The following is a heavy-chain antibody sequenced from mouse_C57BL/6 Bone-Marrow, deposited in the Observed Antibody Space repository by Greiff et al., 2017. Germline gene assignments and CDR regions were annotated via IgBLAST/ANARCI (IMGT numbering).Heavy chain of an antibody. D-gene: IGHD1-2*01. CDR1: GFTFSNYW. Sequence: DVQLVQSGAGLVQPGGSMKLSCVASGFTFSNYWMHWVRQSPEKGLEWVAQISLKSDNYATHYALSVKGRFTTSRDASKSSVYLQMSNLRAEDTGVYYCTGLRLARDYWGQGTTLTVAA. CDR3: TGLRLARDY. J-gene: IGHJ2*01. V-gene: IGHV6-3*01. CDR2: ISLKSDNYAT.